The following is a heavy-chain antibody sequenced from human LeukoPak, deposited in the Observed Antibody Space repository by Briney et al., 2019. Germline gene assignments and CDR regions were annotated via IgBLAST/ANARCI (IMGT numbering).Heavy chain of an antibody. CDR1: GASISSYH. D-gene: IGHD5-12*01. CDR3: AREIVAAISDH. CDR2: IYSSGST. Sequence: SETLSLTCTVSGASISSYHWSWIRQPPGKGLEWIGRIYSSGSTSYNPSLKSRVTMSVDTSKNQFSLELTSVTAADTAVYYCAREIVAAISDHWGQGTLVTVSS. V-gene: IGHV4-4*07. J-gene: IGHJ4*02.